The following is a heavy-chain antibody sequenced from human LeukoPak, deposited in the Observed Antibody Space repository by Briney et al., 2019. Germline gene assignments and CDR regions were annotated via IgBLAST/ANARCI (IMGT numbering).Heavy chain of an antibody. J-gene: IGHJ6*03. Sequence: PSETLSLTCTVSGGSISTSNYYWGWIRQPPGKGLEWIGNIFYSGSTYYSPSLKSRVTISLDTSRNQFSLKLTSVTAADTAVYYCARVDSRLVGATYNYYYYMDVWGKGTTVTVSS. CDR3: ARVDSRLVGATYNYYYYMDV. V-gene: IGHV4-39*07. CDR1: GGSISTSNYY. CDR2: IFYSGST. D-gene: IGHD1-26*01.